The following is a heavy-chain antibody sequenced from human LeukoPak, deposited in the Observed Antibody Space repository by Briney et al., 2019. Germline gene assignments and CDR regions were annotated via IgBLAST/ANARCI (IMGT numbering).Heavy chain of an antibody. CDR2: IYTSGST. CDR3: ARAVAGWFDY. CDR1: GGSISSGSYY. Sequence: SQTLSLTCTVSGGSISSGSYYWSWIRQPAGKGLEWIGRIYTSGSTNYNPSLKSRVTISVDTSKNQFSLKLSSVTAADTAVYYCARAVAGWFDYWGQGTLVTVSS. V-gene: IGHV4-61*02. J-gene: IGHJ4*02. D-gene: IGHD6-19*01.